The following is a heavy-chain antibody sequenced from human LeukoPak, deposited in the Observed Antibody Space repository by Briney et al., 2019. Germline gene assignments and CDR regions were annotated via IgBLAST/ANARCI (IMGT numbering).Heavy chain of an antibody. CDR2: IYTSGST. V-gene: IGHV4-4*07. CDR1: GGSISSYY. D-gene: IGHD6-6*01. CDR3: ARGPYSSSSEWFDP. J-gene: IGHJ5*02. Sequence: SETLSLTCTVSGGSISSYYWSWIRQPAGKGLEWIGRIYTSGSTNYNPSLKSRVTMSVDTSKNQFSLKLSSVTAADTAVYYCARGPYSSSSEWFDPWGQGTLVTVSS.